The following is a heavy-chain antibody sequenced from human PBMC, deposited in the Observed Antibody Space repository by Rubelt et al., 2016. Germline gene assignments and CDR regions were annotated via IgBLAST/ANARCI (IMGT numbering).Heavy chain of an antibody. D-gene: IGHD4-17*01. J-gene: IGHJ4*02. Sequence: QVQLQQWGAGLLKPSETLSLTCAVYGGSFSGYYCSWIRQPLGKGLEWIGEIIHSGSTHYNPSREWWGTIALGTSQTQCALRMRSVTAADTAVYYCASIRGQTTESHDWGQGTLFTVSS. V-gene: IGHV4-34*12. CDR2: IIHSGST. CDR1: GGSFSGYY. CDR3: ASIRGQTTESHD.